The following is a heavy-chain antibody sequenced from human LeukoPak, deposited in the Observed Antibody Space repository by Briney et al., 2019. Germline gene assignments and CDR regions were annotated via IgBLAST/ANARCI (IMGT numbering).Heavy chain of an antibody. Sequence: PGGSLRLSCAASGFTFSSYSMNWVRQAPGEGLEWVSYISSSSSTIYYADSVKGRFIISRDNSKNTLYLQMNSLRGEDTAVYYCAKDLTTVTTEGDYWGQGTLVTVSS. CDR2: ISSSSSTI. D-gene: IGHD4-17*01. V-gene: IGHV3-48*01. CDR3: AKDLTTVTTEGDY. J-gene: IGHJ4*02. CDR1: GFTFSSYS.